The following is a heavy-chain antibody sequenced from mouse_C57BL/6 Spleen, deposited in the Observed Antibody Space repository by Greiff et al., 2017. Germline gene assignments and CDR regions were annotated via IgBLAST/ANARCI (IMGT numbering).Heavy chain of an antibody. V-gene: IGHV1-54*01. J-gene: IGHJ4*01. D-gene: IGHD1-1*01. CDR2: INPGSGGT. Sequence: VQLQQSGAELVRPGTSVKVSCKASGYAFTNYLIEWVKQRPGQGLEWIGVINPGSGGTNYNEKFKGKETLTADKSSSTAYMQLSSLTSEDSAVYFCARDYYGSSYYAMDYWGQGTSVTVSS. CDR3: ARDYYGSSYYAMDY. CDR1: GYAFTNYL.